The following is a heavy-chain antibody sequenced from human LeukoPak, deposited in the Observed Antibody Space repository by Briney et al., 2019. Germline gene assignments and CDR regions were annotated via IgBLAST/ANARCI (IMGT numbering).Heavy chain of an antibody. CDR1: GYTFTSYD. V-gene: IGHV1-8*01. D-gene: IGHD3-22*01. J-gene: IGHJ6*03. CDR2: MNPNSGNT. Sequence: ASVKVSCKASGYTFTSYDINWVRQATGQGLEWMGWMNPNSGNTGYAQKFQGRVTMTRNTSISTAYMELSSLRSEDTAVYYCATTYYYDSSGYYYSYYYYYMDVWGKGTTVTISS. CDR3: ATTYYYDSSGYYYSYYYYYMDV.